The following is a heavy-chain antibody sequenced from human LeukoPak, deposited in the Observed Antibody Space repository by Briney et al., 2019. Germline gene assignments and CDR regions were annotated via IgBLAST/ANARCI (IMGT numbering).Heavy chain of an antibody. V-gene: IGHV3-7*01. Sequence: GGSLRLSCAASGFAFSSYWMTWVRQAPGKGLEWMANIRDDGSDKYYVDSVKGRFTISRDNAQNTLLLQMDSLRVEDTAVYYCVRHTRRSPGDYWGQGTLVTVST. J-gene: IGHJ4*02. D-gene: IGHD1-26*01. CDR3: VRHTRRSPGDY. CDR2: IRDDGSDK. CDR1: GFAFSSYW.